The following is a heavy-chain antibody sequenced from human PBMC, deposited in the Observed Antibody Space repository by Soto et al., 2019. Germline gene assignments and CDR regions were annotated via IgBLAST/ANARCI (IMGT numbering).Heavy chain of an antibody. Sequence: HPGGSLRLSCAASGFTFSSYAMHWVRQAPGKGLEWVAVISYDGSNKYYADSVKGRFTISRDNSKNTLYLQMNSLRAEDTAVYYCARGQPIAAAGARYGMDVWGQGTTVTVSS. V-gene: IGHV3-30-3*01. D-gene: IGHD6-13*01. J-gene: IGHJ6*02. CDR3: ARGQPIAAAGARYGMDV. CDR2: ISYDGSNK. CDR1: GFTFSSYA.